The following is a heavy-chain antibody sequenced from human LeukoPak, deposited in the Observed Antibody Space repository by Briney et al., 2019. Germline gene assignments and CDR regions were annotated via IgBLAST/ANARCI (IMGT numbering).Heavy chain of an antibody. V-gene: IGHV1-18*01. CDR1: GYTFTSYG. Sequence: ASVKVSCKASGYTFTSYGISWVRQAPGQGLEGMGWISAYNGNTNYAQKLQGRVTMTTDTSTSTAYMELRSLRSDDTAVYYCATGITMIGAPDYWGQGTLVTVSS. D-gene: IGHD3-22*01. J-gene: IGHJ4*02. CDR3: ATGITMIGAPDY. CDR2: ISAYNGNT.